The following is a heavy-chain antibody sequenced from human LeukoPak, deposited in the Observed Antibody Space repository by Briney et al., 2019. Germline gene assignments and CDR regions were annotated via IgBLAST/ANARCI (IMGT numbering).Heavy chain of an antibody. J-gene: IGHJ5*02. D-gene: IGHD3-10*01. CDR1: GGSFSGYY. CDR3: AREAYYYGSGSYYSP. Sequence: PSETLSLTCAVYGGSFSGYYWSWIRQPPGKGLEWIGEINHSGSTNYNPSLKSRVTISVDTSKNQFSLKLSSVTAADTAVYYCAREAYYYGSGSYYSPWGQGTLVTVSS. CDR2: INHSGST. V-gene: IGHV4-34*01.